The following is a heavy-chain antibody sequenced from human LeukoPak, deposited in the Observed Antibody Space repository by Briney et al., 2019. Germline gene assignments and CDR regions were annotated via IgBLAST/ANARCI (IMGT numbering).Heavy chain of an antibody. CDR1: RFTFSSHW. Sequence: GGSLRLSCTASRFTFSSHWMNWVRQAPGKGLEWVANINKDGTENYYMDSVRGRFTISRDNAQSSLFLQMNSLRAEDTAVHYCAREDGSGTDRQHYYGMDVWGQGTTVTVSS. J-gene: IGHJ6*02. D-gene: IGHD3-10*01. CDR3: AREDGSGTDRQHYYGMDV. V-gene: IGHV3-7*01. CDR2: INKDGTEN.